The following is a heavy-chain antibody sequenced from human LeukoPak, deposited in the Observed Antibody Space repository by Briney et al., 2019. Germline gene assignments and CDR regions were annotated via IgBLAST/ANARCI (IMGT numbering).Heavy chain of an antibody. J-gene: IGHJ3*02. CDR3: ARVSNYIFDI. V-gene: IGHV3-7*01. CDR1: GFTFSDSW. Sequence: PGGSLRLSRGLSGFTFSDSWMTWVRQAPGKGLEWLASIKPDGSEAYYVDSVKGRFTISRDNAKNSLYLQMNSLRADGTAVYFCARVSNYIFDIWGQGTMVIVSS. D-gene: IGHD5-24*01. CDR2: IKPDGSEA.